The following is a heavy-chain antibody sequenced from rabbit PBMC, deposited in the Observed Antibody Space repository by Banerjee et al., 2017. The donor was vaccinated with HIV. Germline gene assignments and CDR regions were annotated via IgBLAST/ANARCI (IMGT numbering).Heavy chain of an antibody. V-gene: IGHV1S40*01. CDR1: GLDFSSCYD. D-gene: IGHD4-2*01. CDR3: ARGISYAGVGSASFFNL. CDR2: ILTGSGIS. J-gene: IGHJ4*01. Sequence: QSLEESGGDLVKPGASLTLTCTASGLDFSSCYDMCWVRHAPGKGLEWIGCILTGSGISFYASWAKGRFTISPSPSTPAPLIMTTLTAEDTATYFCARGISYAGVGSASFFNLWAQAPSSPS.